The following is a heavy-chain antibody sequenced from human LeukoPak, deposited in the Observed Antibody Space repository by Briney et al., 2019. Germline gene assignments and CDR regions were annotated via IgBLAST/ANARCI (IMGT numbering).Heavy chain of an antibody. Sequence: PGSSVKVSCKASGGTFSSYAISWVRQAPGQGLEWMGGIIPIFGTANYAQKFQGRVTITADESTSTAYMELSSLRSEDTAVYYCASGGDYYYDSSGYYWFDPWGQGTLVTVSS. CDR2: IIPIFGTA. J-gene: IGHJ5*02. CDR1: GGTFSSYA. V-gene: IGHV1-69*01. D-gene: IGHD3-22*01. CDR3: ASGGDYYYDSSGYYWFDP.